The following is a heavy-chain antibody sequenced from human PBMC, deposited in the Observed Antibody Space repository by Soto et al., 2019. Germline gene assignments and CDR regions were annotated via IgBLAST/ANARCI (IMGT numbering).Heavy chain of an antibody. V-gene: IGHV1-69*12. CDR2: IIPIFGTA. CDR1: GGTFSSYA. Sequence: QVQLVQSGAEVKKPGSSVKVSCKASGGTFSSYAISWVRQAPRQGLEWMAGIIPIFGTANYAQKFQGRVTITADESTSTAYMELSSLRSEDTAVYYCARSSSATYFDYWGQGTLVTVSS. CDR3: ARSSSATYFDY. D-gene: IGHD6-6*01. J-gene: IGHJ4*02.